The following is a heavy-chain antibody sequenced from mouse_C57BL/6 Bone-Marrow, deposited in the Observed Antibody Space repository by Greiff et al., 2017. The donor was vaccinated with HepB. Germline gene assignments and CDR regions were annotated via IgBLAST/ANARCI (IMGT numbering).Heavy chain of an antibody. V-gene: IGHV5-12*01. CDR1: GFTFSDYY. CDR3: ARHAITTVVPFDY. J-gene: IGHJ2*01. Sequence: EVKLMESGGGLVQPGGSLKLSCAASGFTFSDYYMYWVRQTPEKRLEWVAYISNGGGSTYYPDTVKGRFTISRDNAKNTLYLQMSRLKSEDTAMYYCARHAITTVVPFDYWGQGTTLTVSS. CDR2: ISNGGGST. D-gene: IGHD1-1*01.